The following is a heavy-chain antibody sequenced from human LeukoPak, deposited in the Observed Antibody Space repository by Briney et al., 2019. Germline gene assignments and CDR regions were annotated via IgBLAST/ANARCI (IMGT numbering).Heavy chain of an antibody. CDR3: ARVAYSGYDEESA. CDR2: INPNSGGT. Sequence: GASVKVSCTASGYTFTGYHMHWVRQAPGQGLEWMVWINPNSGGTNYAQKFQGRVTMTRDTSISTAYMELSRLSSDDTAVYYCARVAYSGYDEESAWGQGTLVTVSS. V-gene: IGHV1-2*02. J-gene: IGHJ4*02. D-gene: IGHD5-12*01. CDR1: GYTFTGYH.